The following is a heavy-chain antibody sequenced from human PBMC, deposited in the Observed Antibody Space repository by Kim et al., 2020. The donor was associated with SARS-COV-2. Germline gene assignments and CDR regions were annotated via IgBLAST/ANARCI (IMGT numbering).Heavy chain of an antibody. CDR3: ARERLGGWFDP. D-gene: IGHD3-10*01. CDR1: GFTFSSYW. V-gene: IGHV3-74*01. J-gene: IGHJ5*02. CDR2: INSDGSST. Sequence: GGSLRLSCAASGFTFSSYWMHWVRQAPGKGLVWVSRINSDGSSTSYADSVKGRFTISRDNAKNTLYPQMNSLRAEDTAVYYCARERLGGWFDPWGQGTLVTVSS.